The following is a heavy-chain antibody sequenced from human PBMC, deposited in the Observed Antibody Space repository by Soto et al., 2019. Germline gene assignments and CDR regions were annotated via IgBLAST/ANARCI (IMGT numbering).Heavy chain of an antibody. J-gene: IGHJ4*02. Sequence: PSETLSLTCTVSGGSVSSNSYSWGWIRQSPGKGLEWIGTIYSSENTYYNPSLLSRVTISVDTSKNEFSLRLSSVTAADTAVYYCARLGGYYQSLDSWGQGTVVTVSS. CDR3: ARLGGYYQSLDS. CDR1: GGSVSSNSYS. V-gene: IGHV4-39*01. D-gene: IGHD3-22*01. CDR2: IYSSENT.